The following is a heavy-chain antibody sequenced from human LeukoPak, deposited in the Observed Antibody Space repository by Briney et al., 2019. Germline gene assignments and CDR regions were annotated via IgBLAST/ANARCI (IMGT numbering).Heavy chain of an antibody. V-gene: IGHV3-21*01. CDR1: GFTFSSYS. CDR2: ISGDSTDI. J-gene: IGHJ4*02. CDR3: ARRDYYDSSGYDY. Sequence: PGGSLRLSCAASGFTFSSYSMNWVRQAPGKGLEWVSSISGDSTDIYYADSVKGRFTISRDNAKNSLHLQINSLRAEDTAVYYCARRDYYDSSGYDYWGQGTLVTVSS. D-gene: IGHD3-22*01.